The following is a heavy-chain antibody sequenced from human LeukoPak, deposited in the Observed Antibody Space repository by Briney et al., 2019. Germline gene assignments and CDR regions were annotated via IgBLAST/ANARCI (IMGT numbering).Heavy chain of an antibody. V-gene: IGHV3-23*01. D-gene: IGHD2-2*01. Sequence: PGGSLRLSCAASGFTFSSYAMSWVRQAPGKGLEWVSAISGSGDSTFYADSVKGRFTISRDNSKNTLYLQMNSLRAEDTAVYYCANEDGPYQLLPPYFDYWGQGTLVTVSS. J-gene: IGHJ4*02. CDR2: ISGSGDST. CDR3: ANEDGPYQLLPPYFDY. CDR1: GFTFSSYA.